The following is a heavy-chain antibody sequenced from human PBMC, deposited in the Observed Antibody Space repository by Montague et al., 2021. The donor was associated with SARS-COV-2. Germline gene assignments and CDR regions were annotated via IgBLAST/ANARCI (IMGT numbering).Heavy chain of an antibody. Sequence: SETLSLTCTVSGGSISNYYWSWIRQPPGKGLEWIGDIYSSGTTNXNPSLQSRGTILLDTSKKQFSLRLNSVSAADTAVYYCARFDYYFDYWGQGTLVTVSS. V-gene: IGHV4-59*01. D-gene: IGHD3-3*01. CDR1: GGSISNYY. J-gene: IGHJ4*02. CDR2: IYSSGTT. CDR3: ARFDYYFDY.